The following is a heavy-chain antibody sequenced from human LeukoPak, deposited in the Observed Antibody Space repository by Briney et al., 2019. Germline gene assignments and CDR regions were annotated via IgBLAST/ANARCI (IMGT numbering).Heavy chain of an antibody. CDR1: GCTFTSYD. CDR2: TNPNSGDT. J-gene: IGHJ4*02. D-gene: IGHD4-17*01. V-gene: IGHV1-8*01. Sequence: ASVKVSCKASGCTFTSYDINWVRQATGQGLEWMRWTNPNSGDTGYVQKFQGRVTMTRNTSISTAYMELSSLRSEDTAVYYCARHGVRDYWGQGTLVTVSS. CDR3: ARHGVRDY.